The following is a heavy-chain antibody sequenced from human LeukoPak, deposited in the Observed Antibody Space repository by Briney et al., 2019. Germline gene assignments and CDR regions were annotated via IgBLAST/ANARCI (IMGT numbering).Heavy chain of an antibody. D-gene: IGHD3-10*01. CDR1: GYSISSGYY. CDR2: IYHSGST. V-gene: IGHV4-38-2*02. J-gene: IGHJ4*02. Sequence: PSETLSLTCTVSGYSISSGYYWGWIRQPPGKGLEWIGSIYHSGSTYYNPSLKSRVTISVDTSKNQFSLKLSSVTAADTAVYYCARGMHRGSFDYWGQGTLVTVSS. CDR3: ARGMHRGSFDY.